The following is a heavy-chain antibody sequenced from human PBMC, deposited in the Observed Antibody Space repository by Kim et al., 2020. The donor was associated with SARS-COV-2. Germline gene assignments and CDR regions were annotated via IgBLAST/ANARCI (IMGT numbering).Heavy chain of an antibody. D-gene: IGHD3-9*01. CDR2: NK. Sequence: NKYYADSGKGRFTISRDNSKNTLYLQMNSLRAEDTAVYYCARDVDKNFDYWGQGTLVTVSS. J-gene: IGHJ4*02. CDR3: ARDVDKNFDY. V-gene: IGHV3-30*01.